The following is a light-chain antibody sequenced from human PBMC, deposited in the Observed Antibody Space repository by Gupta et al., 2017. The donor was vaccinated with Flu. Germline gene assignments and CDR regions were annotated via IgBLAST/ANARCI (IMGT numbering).Light chain of an antibody. J-gene: IGKJ1*01. V-gene: IGKV1-5*03. CDR1: QSISDW. CDR3: HQYYSYTRT. CDR2: KAS. Sequence: PSTLSASVGDRVTITCRASQSISDWLAWYQQKPGKTPKLLIYKASTLHSGVPSRFGGSGAGTEFNLTISSLQHDDFASYYCHQYYSYTRTFGQGTKVQIK.